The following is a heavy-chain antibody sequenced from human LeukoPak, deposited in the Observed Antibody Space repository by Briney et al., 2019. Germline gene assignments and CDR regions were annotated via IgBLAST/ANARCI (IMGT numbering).Heavy chain of an antibody. V-gene: IGHV4-59*01. CDR1: GGSITTYY. CDR3: ARLSFAALQGVSYYYHYMGV. Sequence: FETLSLTCSVYGGSITTYYWSWIRQPPGKGLEWIGYVHVGGSTNYSPSLKSRATISMDMSRNQFSLRLNSVTAADTAVYYCARLSFAALQGVSYYYHYMGVWGKGTSV. D-gene: IGHD6-6*01. CDR2: VHVGGST. J-gene: IGHJ6*03.